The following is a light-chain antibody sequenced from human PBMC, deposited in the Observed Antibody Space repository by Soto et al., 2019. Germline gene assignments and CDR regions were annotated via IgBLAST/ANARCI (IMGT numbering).Light chain of an antibody. V-gene: IGLV2-11*01. J-gene: IGLJ1*01. CDR2: EVS. Sequence: QSVLTQPRSVSGSLGQSVTISCAGTRSVVGGYNYVSWYQQPPGTAPKLMIHEVSKRPSGVPDRFSGSRFGNTASLTISGLQAEDEGDYYCCSYAGRYTWVFGTGTKVTVL. CDR3: CSYAGRYTWV. CDR1: RSVVGGYNY.